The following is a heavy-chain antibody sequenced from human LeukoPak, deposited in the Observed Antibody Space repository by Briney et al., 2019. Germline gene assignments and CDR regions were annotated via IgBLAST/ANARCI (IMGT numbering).Heavy chain of an antibody. Sequence: GGSLRLSCTASGFTFSSYWMTWVRQAPGKGLEWVANINPDGSEKDYVDSVKGRFTISRANAKNSLDLQMSNLRAEDTAVYFCARGHYYSIYWGLRTLVTVSS. V-gene: IGHV3-7*02. J-gene: IGHJ4*02. CDR3: ARGHYYSIY. CDR1: GFTFSSYW. CDR2: INPDGSEK.